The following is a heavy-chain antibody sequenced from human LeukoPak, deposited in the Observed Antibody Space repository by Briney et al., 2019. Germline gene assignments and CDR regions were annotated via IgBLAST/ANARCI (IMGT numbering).Heavy chain of an antibody. CDR1: GFTFDDYA. J-gene: IGHJ4*02. Sequence: PGRSLRLSCAASGFTFDDYAMHWVRQAPGKGLGWVSGISWNSGSIGYADSVKGRFTISRDNAKNSLYLQMNSLRAEDTALYYCAKGRFLEWLLSTNFDYWGQGTLVTVSS. V-gene: IGHV3-9*01. CDR2: ISWNSGSI. CDR3: AKGRFLEWLLSTNFDY. D-gene: IGHD3-3*01.